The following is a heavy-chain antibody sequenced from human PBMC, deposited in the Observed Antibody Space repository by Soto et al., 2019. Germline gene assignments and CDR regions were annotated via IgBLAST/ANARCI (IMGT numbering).Heavy chain of an antibody. V-gene: IGHV1-69*12. CDR1: GGTFSSYA. CDR3: ARHDCISSSCYYYYYYGMDV. CDR2: IIPIFDTA. D-gene: IGHD2-2*01. J-gene: IGHJ6*02. Sequence: QVRLVQSGAEVKKPGSSVKVSCKASGGTFSSYAISWVRQAPGQGLEWMGGIIPIFDTANYAQKFQGRVTITADESXXTXYXXLSSLRSEDTAVYYCARHDCISSSCYYYYYYGMDVWGQGTTVTVSS.